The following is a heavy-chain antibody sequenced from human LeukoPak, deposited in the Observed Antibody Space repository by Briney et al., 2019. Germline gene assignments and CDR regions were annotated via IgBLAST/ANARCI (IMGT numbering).Heavy chain of an antibody. Sequence: SETLSLTGSVSGGSISNYFWTWIRQPPGKGLEWIGYIYSSGSTYYNPSLKSRVTISVDTSKNRFSLKLSTVIAADTAVYYCARRPTGDPKFDYWGQGTLVTVSS. CDR3: ARRPTGDPKFDY. CDR1: GGSISNYF. J-gene: IGHJ4*02. V-gene: IGHV4-59*08. CDR2: IYSSGST. D-gene: IGHD7-27*01.